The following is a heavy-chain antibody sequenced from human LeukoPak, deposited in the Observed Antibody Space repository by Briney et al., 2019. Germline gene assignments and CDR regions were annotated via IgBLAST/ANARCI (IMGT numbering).Heavy chain of an antibody. V-gene: IGHV3-74*01. CDR3: ASVVGGYYPPVEAFDI. CDR1: GFTFSSCW. J-gene: IGHJ3*02. Sequence: TGGSLRLSCAASGFTFSSCWMHWVRQAPGKGLVWVSRINNDGSSTSYADSVKGRLTTSRDNAKNTLYLAMNSLRDEDTAVYYCASVVGGYYPPVEAFDIWGQGTMVTVSS. D-gene: IGHD3-3*01. CDR2: INNDGSST.